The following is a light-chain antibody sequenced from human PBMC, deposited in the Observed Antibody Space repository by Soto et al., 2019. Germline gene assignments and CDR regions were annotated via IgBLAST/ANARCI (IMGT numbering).Light chain of an antibody. J-gene: IGKJ4*01. CDR3: QQYNNGPPLT. V-gene: IGKV3-15*01. Sequence: EILMTQSPATLSVSPGERATLSCRASQSVSTNLAWYQQKLGQGPRLIIYAASTRATGIPARFSGSGSGTEFNLTISSLQSEDFAIYYCQQYNNGPPLTFGGGTKVEIK. CDR1: QSVSTN. CDR2: AAS.